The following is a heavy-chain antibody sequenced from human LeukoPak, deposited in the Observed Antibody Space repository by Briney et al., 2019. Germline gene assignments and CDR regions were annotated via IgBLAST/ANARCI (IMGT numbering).Heavy chain of an antibody. Sequence: SETLSLTCTVSGGSISSYYWSWIRQPPGKGLEWIGYIYYSGSTNYNPSLRSRVTISVDTSKNQFSLKLSSVTAADTAVYYCARVRGGNFDYWGQGTLVTVSS. CDR2: IYYSGST. CDR3: ARVRGGNFDY. D-gene: IGHD3-16*01. J-gene: IGHJ4*02. CDR1: GGSISSYY. V-gene: IGHV4-59*01.